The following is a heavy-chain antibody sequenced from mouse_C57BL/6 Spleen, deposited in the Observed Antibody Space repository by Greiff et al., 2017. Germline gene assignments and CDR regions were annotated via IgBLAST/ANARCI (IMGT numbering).Heavy chain of an antibody. CDR2: ISSGGDYI. Sequence: EVMLVESGEGLVKPGGSLKLSCAASGFTFSSYAMSWVRQTPEKRLEWVAYISSGGDYIYYADTVKGRFTISRDNARNTLYLQMSSLKSEDTAMYYCTRNDYGSSYEYFDVWGTGTTVTVSS. J-gene: IGHJ1*03. CDR3: TRNDYGSSYEYFDV. CDR1: GFTFSSYA. V-gene: IGHV5-9-1*02. D-gene: IGHD1-1*01.